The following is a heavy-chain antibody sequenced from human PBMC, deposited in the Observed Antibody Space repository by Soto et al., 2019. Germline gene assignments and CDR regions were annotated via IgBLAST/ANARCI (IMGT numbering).Heavy chain of an antibody. D-gene: IGHD2-15*01. CDR2: INDDGSTT. CDR3: ASGSSGPEY. J-gene: IGHJ4*01. Sequence: EVQLVESGGGLVQPGGSLRLSCAASGFTFRTSWMYWVRQPPGKGLVWVSRINDDGSTTTYADSVKGRFTISRDNAKNALFMQMNSLRAEDMGVYYCASGSSGPEYWGHGTLVTVSS. CDR1: GFTFRTSW. V-gene: IGHV3-74*03.